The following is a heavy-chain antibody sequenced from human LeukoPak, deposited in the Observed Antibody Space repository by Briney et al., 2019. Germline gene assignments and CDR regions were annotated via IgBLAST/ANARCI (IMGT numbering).Heavy chain of an antibody. Sequence: SVKVSCKASVGSFTTYITTWVRQAPGQGLEWMGRIVPISGTTQYAQNFQGRVTITTDESASTAYMELNSLRPEDTAVYYCARELGSTGSSVYWGQGTLVTVSS. V-gene: IGHV1-69*05. J-gene: IGHJ4*02. CDR2: IVPISGTT. CDR1: VGSFTTYI. D-gene: IGHD1-1*01. CDR3: ARELGSTGSSVY.